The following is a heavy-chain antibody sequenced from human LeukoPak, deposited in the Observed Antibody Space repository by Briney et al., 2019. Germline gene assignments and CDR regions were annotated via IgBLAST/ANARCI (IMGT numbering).Heavy chain of an antibody. D-gene: IGHD1-26*01. CDR3: VRESRGPSRDGFDN. J-gene: IGHJ3*02. CDR2: SGIGGET. V-gene: IGHV3-13*01. CDR1: GFTFSSYE. Sequence: GGSLRLSCACSGFTFSSYEMHWFRQVAGGGVEGVSGSGIGGETFYTGSVKGRFTISRENAKNSFFLQMNSLTAGDTALYYCVRESRGPSRDGFDNWGQGTMVTVSS.